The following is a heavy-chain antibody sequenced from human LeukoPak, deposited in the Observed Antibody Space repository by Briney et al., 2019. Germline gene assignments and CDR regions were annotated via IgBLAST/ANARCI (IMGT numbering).Heavy chain of an antibody. V-gene: IGHV4-59*01. J-gene: IGHJ5*02. CDR3: ARIPTPSHDYGDYVVFDP. CDR2: IYYSGST. Sequence: SETLSLTCTVSGGSISSYYWSWIRQPPGKGLEWIGYIYYSGSTNYNPSLKSRVTISVDTSKNQFSLKLSSVTAADTAVYYCARIPTPSHDYGDYVVFDPWGQGTLVTVSS. CDR1: GGSISSYY. D-gene: IGHD4-17*01.